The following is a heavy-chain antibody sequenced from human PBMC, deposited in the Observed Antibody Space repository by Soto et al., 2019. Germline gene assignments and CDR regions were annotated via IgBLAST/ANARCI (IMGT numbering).Heavy chain of an antibody. V-gene: IGHV4-30-4*01. CDR2: IYYSGST. Sequence: QVQLQESGPGLVKPSQTLSLTCTVSGGSISSGDYYWSWIRQPPGKGLEWIGYIYYSGSTYYNPSLKSRVTISVDTSKNQFSLKLSSVTAADTAVYYCARAISSGWVILTGGGYYFDYWGQGTLVTVSS. D-gene: IGHD6-19*01. J-gene: IGHJ4*02. CDR3: ARAISSGWVILTGGGYYFDY. CDR1: GGSISSGDYY.